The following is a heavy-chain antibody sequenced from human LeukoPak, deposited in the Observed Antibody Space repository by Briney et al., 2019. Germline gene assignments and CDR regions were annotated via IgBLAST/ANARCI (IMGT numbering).Heavy chain of an antibody. Sequence: GGSLRLSCAASGFTFSSYAMSWVRQAPGKGLEWVSTLSGSGGNTYYADSVKGRGNISRDNSKNTLYLQTNSLRAEDTAVYHCAKGSYYYDSADYFDYWGQGTLVTVSS. CDR1: GFTFSSYA. D-gene: IGHD3-22*01. J-gene: IGHJ4*02. CDR3: AKGSYYYDSADYFDY. CDR2: LSGSGGNT. V-gene: IGHV3-23*01.